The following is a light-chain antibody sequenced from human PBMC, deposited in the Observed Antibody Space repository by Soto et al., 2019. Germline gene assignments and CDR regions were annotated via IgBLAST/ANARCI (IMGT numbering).Light chain of an antibody. J-gene: IGLJ1*01. CDR2: RNN. Sequence: QSVLTQPASASGTPGQRVTISCSGSSSNIGSNYVYWYQQLPGTAPKLLIYRNNQRPSGVPDRFSGSKSGTSASLAISGLRSEDEADYYCAAWDDSLSAPHYVFGTGTKVPVL. CDR1: SSNIGSNY. CDR3: AAWDDSLSAPHYV. V-gene: IGLV1-47*01.